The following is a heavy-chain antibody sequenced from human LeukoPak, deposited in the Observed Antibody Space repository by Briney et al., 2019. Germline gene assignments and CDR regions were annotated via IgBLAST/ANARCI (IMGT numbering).Heavy chain of an antibody. D-gene: IGHD5-12*01. CDR2: ISPYFGKT. V-gene: IGHV1-18*01. CDR3: ARSHSGSLRAPFDY. J-gene: IGHJ4*02. Sequence: ASVKVSCKASGYTFTNYGIIWVRQAPGQGLEWMGWISPYFGKTNYAQKLQGRVILTTDTSTTTTYMELRSLRFDDTAIYYCARSHSGSLRAPFDYWGQGNLFTVSS. CDR1: GYTFTNYG.